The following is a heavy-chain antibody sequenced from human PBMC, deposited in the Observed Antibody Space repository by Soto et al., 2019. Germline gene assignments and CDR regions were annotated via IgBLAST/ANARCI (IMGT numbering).Heavy chain of an antibody. Sequence: ASVKVSCKASGGTFGNLGISWLRQAPGQGLEWMGGTIPIFDTPHYAEKFRDRLTITADATSTAYMELTSLSSEDTATYYCARDREDGSGTKYNWFDSWGQGTLVTVSS. J-gene: IGHJ5*01. V-gene: IGHV1-69*13. D-gene: IGHD3-10*01. CDR3: ARDREDGSGTKYNWFDS. CDR2: TIPIFDTP. CDR1: GGTFGNLG.